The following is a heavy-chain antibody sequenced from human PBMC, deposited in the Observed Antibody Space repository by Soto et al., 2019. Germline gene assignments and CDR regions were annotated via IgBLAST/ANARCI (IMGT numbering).Heavy chain of an antibody. D-gene: IGHD3-10*01. CDR2: IIPILGIA. CDR3: ARELVRERFVSGRVLLSSGDYYHYHLSF. J-gene: IGHJ6*03. V-gene: IGHV1-69*04. Sequence: RASVKVSCKASGGTFSSYTISWVRQAPGQGLEWMGRIIPILGIANYAQKFQGRVTITADKSTSTAYMELSSLRSEDTAVYYCARELVRERFVSGRVLLSSGDYYHYHLSFWGKGSTVTVSS. CDR1: GGTFSSYT.